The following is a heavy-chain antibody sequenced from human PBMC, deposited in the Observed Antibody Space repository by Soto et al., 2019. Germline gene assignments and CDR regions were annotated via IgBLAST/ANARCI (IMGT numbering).Heavy chain of an antibody. Sequence: GGSLRLFCAASGFTFSSYAMSWVRQAPGKGLEWVSAISGSGGSTYYADSVKGRFTISRDNSKNTLYLQMNSLRAEDTAVYYCAKGQNEGPYYFDYWGQGTLVTVSS. CDR3: AKGQNEGPYYFDY. J-gene: IGHJ4*02. V-gene: IGHV3-23*01. CDR2: ISGSGGST. CDR1: GFTFSSYA.